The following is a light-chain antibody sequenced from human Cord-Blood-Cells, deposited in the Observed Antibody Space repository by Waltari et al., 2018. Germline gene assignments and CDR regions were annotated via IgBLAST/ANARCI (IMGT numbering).Light chain of an antibody. CDR1: SSNIGRNY. Sequence: QSVLTQPPSASGTPGQRVTISCSGSSSNIGRNYVYWYQEPPGTAPKVPLYRNHQRPSVVPDRFSVSKSGPSASLAISGLRSEDEADYYCAAWDDSLSGRVFGGGTKLTVL. CDR2: RNH. CDR3: AAWDDSLSGRV. J-gene: IGLJ3*02. V-gene: IGLV1-47*01.